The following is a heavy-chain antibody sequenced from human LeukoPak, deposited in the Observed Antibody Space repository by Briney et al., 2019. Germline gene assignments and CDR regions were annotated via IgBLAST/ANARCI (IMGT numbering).Heavy chain of an antibody. CDR1: GFTFDDYG. Sequence: PGGSLRLSCVASGFTFDDYGMGWVRQVPGKGLEWVSGTNWNGGSTGYADSVKGRFTISRDNAKNSLYLQMNSLRAEDTAFYYCAREGYFDSSGYDFGYWGQGTLVTVSS. V-gene: IGHV3-20*04. CDR3: AREGYFDSSGYDFGY. J-gene: IGHJ4*02. D-gene: IGHD3-22*01. CDR2: TNWNGGST.